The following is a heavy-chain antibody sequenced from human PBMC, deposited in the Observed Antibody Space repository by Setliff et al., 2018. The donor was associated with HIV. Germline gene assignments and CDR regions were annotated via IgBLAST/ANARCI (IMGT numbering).Heavy chain of an antibody. CDR3: ARGAWYTSGWYSSRYLDV. Sequence: ASVKVSCKASGYTFNNFYLHWGRLAPGQGLEWMGMVNPSGGNTGYAQKFQGRVTLTRHTSISTAYMEVNSLRSEDTAVYYCARGAWYTSGWYSSRYLDVWGKGTTVTV. CDR2: VNPSGGNT. CDR1: GYTFNNFY. V-gene: IGHV1-46*02. J-gene: IGHJ6*03. D-gene: IGHD6-19*01.